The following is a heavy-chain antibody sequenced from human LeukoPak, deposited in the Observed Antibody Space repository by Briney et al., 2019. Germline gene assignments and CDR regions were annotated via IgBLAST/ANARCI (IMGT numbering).Heavy chain of an antibody. D-gene: IGHD2-15*01. Sequence: GGSLRLSCAASGFTFSSYSMNWVRQAPGKGLEWVSSISSSSSYIYYADSVKGRFTISRDSAKNSLYLQMNSLRAEDTAVYYCARGVVVAATATSNWFDPWGQGTLVTVSS. V-gene: IGHV3-21*01. CDR1: GFTFSSYS. CDR2: ISSSSSYI. J-gene: IGHJ5*02. CDR3: ARGVVVAATATSNWFDP.